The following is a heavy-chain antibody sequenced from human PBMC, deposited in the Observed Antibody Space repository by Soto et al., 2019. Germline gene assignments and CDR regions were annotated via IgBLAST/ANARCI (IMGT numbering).Heavy chain of an antibody. CDR3: ARHSARSWHASGYYYYGMDV. Sequence: QLQLQESGPGLVKPSETLSLTCTVSGGSISSSSYYWGWIRQPPGKGLEWIGSIYYSGSTYYNPYLKSRVTIYVDTSKNQFSLKLSSVTAADTAVYYCARHSARSWHASGYYYYGMDVWGQGTTVTVSS. J-gene: IGHJ6*02. D-gene: IGHD6-19*01. CDR2: IYYSGST. V-gene: IGHV4-39*01. CDR1: GGSISSSSYY.